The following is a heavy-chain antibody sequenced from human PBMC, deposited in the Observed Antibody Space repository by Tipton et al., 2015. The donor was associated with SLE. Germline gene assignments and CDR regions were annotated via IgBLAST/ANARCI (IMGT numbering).Heavy chain of an antibody. CDR1: GGSISSSSYY. CDR2: MYSSGST. D-gene: IGHD6-6*01. V-gene: IGHV4-39*01. CDR3: ARHGLYSSTSPLDY. J-gene: IGHJ4*02. Sequence: TLSLTCTVSGGSISSSSYYWGWIRQPPGKGLEWIGSMYSSGSTFYNPSLKSRVTMPVDTSKNQFSLRLTDVTAADTAVYYCARHGLYSSTSPLDYWGQGTLVTVSS.